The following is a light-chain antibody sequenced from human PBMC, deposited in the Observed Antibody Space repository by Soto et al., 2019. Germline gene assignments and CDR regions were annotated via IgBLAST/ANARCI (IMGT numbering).Light chain of an antibody. J-gene: IGLJ2*01. CDR3: SSYTSNGSPVL. CDR2: EVN. V-gene: IGLV2-14*01. Sequence: QSVLTQPASVSGSPGQSITISCTGTSSDVGGYKYVSWYQQNQGKAPKLIIYEVNNRPSGVSDRFSGSKSANTASLTISGLQAEDESHYYCSSYTSNGSPVLFGGGTKLTVL. CDR1: SSDVGGYKY.